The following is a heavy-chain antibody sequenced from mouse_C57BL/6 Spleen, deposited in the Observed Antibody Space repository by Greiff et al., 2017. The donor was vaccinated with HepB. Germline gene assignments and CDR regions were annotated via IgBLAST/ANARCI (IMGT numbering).Heavy chain of an antibody. D-gene: IGHD1-1*01. J-gene: IGHJ2*01. CDR1: GFNIKDDY. CDR2: IDPENGDT. Sequence: EVQLQQSGAELVRPGASVKLSCTASGFNIKDDYMHWVKQRPEQGLEWIGWIDPENGDTEYASKFQGKATITADTSSNPAYLQLSSLTSEDTAVNNCTTRYYYGSSPIFDYWGQGTTLTVSS. CDR3: TTRYYYGSSPIFDY. V-gene: IGHV14-4*01.